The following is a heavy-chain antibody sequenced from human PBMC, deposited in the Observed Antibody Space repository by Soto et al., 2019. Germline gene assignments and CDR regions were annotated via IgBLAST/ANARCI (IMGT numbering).Heavy chain of an antibody. V-gene: IGHV4-39*07. CDR3: ARFERQIALGFDY. Sequence: SETLSLTCTVSGGSISSSSYYWGWIRQPPGKGLEWIGSIYYSGSTYYNPSLKSRVTISVDTSKNQFSLKLSSVTAADTAVYYCARFERQIALGFDYWGQGTLVTVSS. J-gene: IGHJ4*02. CDR2: IYYSGST. D-gene: IGHD6-25*01. CDR1: GGSISSSSYY.